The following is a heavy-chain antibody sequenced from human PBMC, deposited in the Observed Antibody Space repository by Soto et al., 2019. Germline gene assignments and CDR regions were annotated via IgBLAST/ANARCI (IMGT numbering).Heavy chain of an antibody. CDR1: GFTFSSYA. V-gene: IGHV3-23*01. CDR3: PKGSAASRPYYFDY. D-gene: IGHD2-2*01. J-gene: IGHJ4*02. Sequence: PGGSLRLSCAASGFTFSSYAMSWVRQDPGKGLEWVSAITGSGDDTYYAASVKGRFTISRDNSKNMLYLPMNSLGAEDTAVYFCPKGSAASRPYYFDYWGKGVLVTVSS. CDR2: ITGSGDDT.